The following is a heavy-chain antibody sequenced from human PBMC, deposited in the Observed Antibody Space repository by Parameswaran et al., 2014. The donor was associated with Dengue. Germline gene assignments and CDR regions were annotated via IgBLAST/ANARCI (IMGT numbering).Heavy chain of an antibody. Sequence: GGSLRLSCAASGFTFSSYWMSWVRQAPGKGLEWVANIKQDGSEKYYVDSVKGRFTISRDNAKNSLYLQMKSLRAEDTAVYYCASSGYYYLLDYWGQGTLVTVSS. CDR2: IKQDGSEK. V-gene: IGHV3-7*01. J-gene: IGHJ4*02. CDR1: GFTFSSYW. CDR3: ASSGYYYLLDY. D-gene: IGHD3-22*01.